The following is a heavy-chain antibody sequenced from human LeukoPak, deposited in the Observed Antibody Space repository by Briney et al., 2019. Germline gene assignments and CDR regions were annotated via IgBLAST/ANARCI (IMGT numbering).Heavy chain of an antibody. V-gene: IGHV3-23*01. J-gene: IGHJ4*02. CDR1: GFTFSSYS. D-gene: IGHD4-17*01. CDR2: ISGSGGST. CDR3: AKDYDYGEYFDY. Sequence: GGSLRLSCAASGFTFSSYSMNWVRQAPGKGLEWVSAISGSGGSTYYADSVKGRFTISRDNSKNTLYLQMNSLRAEDTAVYFCAKDYDYGEYFDYWGQGTLVTVSS.